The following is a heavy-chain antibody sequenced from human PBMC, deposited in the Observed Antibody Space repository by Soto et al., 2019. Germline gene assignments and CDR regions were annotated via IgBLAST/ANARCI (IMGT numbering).Heavy chain of an antibody. CDR2: TIPVFGSG. D-gene: IGHD2-2*02. V-gene: IGHV1-69*01. Sequence: QVRLVQSGAEVKKPGSSVKVSCKASGGTFTSYGISWVRQAPGQGLEWMGETIPVFGSGNYAQKFQGRVTITVDGSSTTSSMELSSLRSEDTAVYYCARDLAPAAIAGDAFDLWGQGTMVTVSS. CDR1: GGTFTSYG. CDR3: ARDLAPAAIAGDAFDL. J-gene: IGHJ3*01.